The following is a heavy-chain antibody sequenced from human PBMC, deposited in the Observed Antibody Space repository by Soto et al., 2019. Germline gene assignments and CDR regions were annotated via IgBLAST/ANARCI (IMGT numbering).Heavy chain of an antibody. CDR3: AKDSVGVAGTYFDY. CDR2: ISWNSGSI. D-gene: IGHD6-19*01. Sequence: PGGSPRLSCAASGFTFDDYAMHWVRQAPGKGLEWVSGISWNSGSIGYADSVKGRFTISRDNAKNSLYLQMNSLRAEDTALYYCAKDSVGVAGTYFDYWGQGTLVTVSS. J-gene: IGHJ4*02. V-gene: IGHV3-9*01. CDR1: GFTFDDYA.